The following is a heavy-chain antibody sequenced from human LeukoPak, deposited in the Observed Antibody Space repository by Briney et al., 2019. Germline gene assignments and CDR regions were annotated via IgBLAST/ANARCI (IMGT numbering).Heavy chain of an antibody. CDR1: GYTFTGYY. J-gene: IGHJ5*02. CDR2: INPNSGGT. V-gene: IGHV1-2*02. Sequence: GASVKVSCKASGYTFTGYYMHWVRQAPGQGLEWMGWINPNSGGTNYAQKFQGRVTMTRDTSISTAYMELSSLRSEDTAVYYCASSEYYYGSGSYYKGVNWFDPWGQGTLVTVSS. D-gene: IGHD3-10*01. CDR3: ASSEYYYGSGSYYKGVNWFDP.